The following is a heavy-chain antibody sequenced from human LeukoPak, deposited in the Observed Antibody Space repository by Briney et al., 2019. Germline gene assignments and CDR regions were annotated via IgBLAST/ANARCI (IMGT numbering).Heavy chain of an antibody. CDR1: GFTFSSYA. CDR2: IRGSGDSTTT. V-gene: IGHV3-23*01. D-gene: IGHD5/OR15-5a*01. Sequence: GSLRLSCAASGFTFSSYAMSWVRQAPGKGLEWASAIRGSGDSTTTYYADSVKGRFTISRDNSKNTLYLQMNSLRAEDTAVYYCARDLPLYGMDVWGQGTTVTVSS. CDR3: ARDLPLYGMDV. J-gene: IGHJ6*02.